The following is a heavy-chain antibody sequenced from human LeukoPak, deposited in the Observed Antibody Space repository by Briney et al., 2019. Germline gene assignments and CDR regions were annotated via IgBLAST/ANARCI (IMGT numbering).Heavy chain of an antibody. CDR2: INHSGST. D-gene: IGHD3-10*01. CDR3: ARLDYYGSGSRRKLDY. Sequence: PSETLSLTCAVYGGSFSGYYWSWIRQPPGKGLEWIGEINHSGSTNYNPSLKSRVTISVDTSKNQFSLKLSSVTAADTAVYYCARLDYYGSGSRRKLDYWGQGTLVTVSS. J-gene: IGHJ4*02. V-gene: IGHV4-34*01. CDR1: GGSFSGYY.